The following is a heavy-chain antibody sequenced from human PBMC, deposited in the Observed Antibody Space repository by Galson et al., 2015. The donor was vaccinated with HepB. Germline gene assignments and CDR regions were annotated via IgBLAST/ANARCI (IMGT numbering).Heavy chain of an antibody. CDR2: ISYDGSNK. CDR1: GFTFSSYA. V-gene: IGHV3-30*04. J-gene: IGHJ4*02. CDR3: ASQDYGDPLGN. D-gene: IGHD4-17*01. Sequence: SLRLSCAASGFTFSSYAMHWVRQAPGKGLEWVAVISYDGSNKYYADSVKGRFTISRDNSKNTLYLQMNSLRAEDTAVYYCASQDYGDPLGNWGQGTLVTVSS.